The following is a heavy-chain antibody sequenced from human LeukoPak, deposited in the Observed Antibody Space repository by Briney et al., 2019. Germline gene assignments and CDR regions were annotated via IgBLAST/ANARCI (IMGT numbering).Heavy chain of an antibody. J-gene: IGHJ5*02. Sequence: SETLSLTCSVSGGSVSSYYWSWIRQPAGKGLEWIGRIYTSGMTNYNPSLKSRVTMSVDTSKNQVSLKLSSVPGADTAVYYCARDPEVSDVAGASPWGQGTLVTVSS. CDR2: IYTSGMT. V-gene: IGHV4-4*07. CDR1: GGSVSSYY. D-gene: IGHD6-19*01. CDR3: ARDPEVSDVAGASP.